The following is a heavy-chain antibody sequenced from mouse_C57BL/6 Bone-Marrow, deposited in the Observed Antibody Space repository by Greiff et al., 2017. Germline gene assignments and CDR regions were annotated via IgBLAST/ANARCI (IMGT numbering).Heavy chain of an antibody. D-gene: IGHD4-1*01. V-gene: IGHV1-69*01. CDR1: GYTFTSYW. Sequence: QVQLQQPGAELVMPGASVKLSCKASGYTFTSYWMHWVKQRPGQGLEWIGEIDPSASYTNYNQKFKGKSTLTVDKSSSTAYMQLSSLTSEDSAVYYCARGDWAPFDDWGQGTTLTVSS. CDR2: IDPSASYT. CDR3: ARGDWAPFDD. J-gene: IGHJ2*01.